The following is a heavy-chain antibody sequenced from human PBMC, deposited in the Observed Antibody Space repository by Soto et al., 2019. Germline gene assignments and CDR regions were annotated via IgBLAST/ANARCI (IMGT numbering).Heavy chain of an antibody. Sequence: QVQLQESGPGLVKPSETLSLTCTVSGGSISTYYWSWIRQPPGKGLEWIGFIYYSGTTNYNPSLKSRVTISVDTSMHQFSLKLSSVTAADTAVYYCARDAYSGYDKGYFDFWGPGTLVTVSS. CDR2: IYYSGTT. D-gene: IGHD5-12*01. V-gene: IGHV4-59*01. CDR1: GGSISTYY. J-gene: IGHJ4*02. CDR3: ARDAYSGYDKGYFDF.